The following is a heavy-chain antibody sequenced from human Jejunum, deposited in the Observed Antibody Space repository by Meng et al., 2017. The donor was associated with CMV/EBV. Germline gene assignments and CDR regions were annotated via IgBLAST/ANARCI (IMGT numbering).Heavy chain of an antibody. CDR3: ARGLGHASNNSHDY. Sequence: SGASIRSHYGSWIRQPPGKGLEWMGYVYYSGSATYSPSLKSRVTISVDMSKNQVSLNLRAVTAADTAMYFCARGLGHASNNSHDYWGQGTLVTVSS. CDR1: GASIRSHY. V-gene: IGHV4-59*11. CDR2: VYYSGSA. J-gene: IGHJ4*02. D-gene: IGHD1-1*01.